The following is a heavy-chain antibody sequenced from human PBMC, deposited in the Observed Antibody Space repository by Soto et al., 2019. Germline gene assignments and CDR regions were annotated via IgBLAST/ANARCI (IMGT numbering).Heavy chain of an antibody. D-gene: IGHD3-22*01. J-gene: IGHJ4*02. CDR2: ISGSGGST. CDR3: ARSGYYYPLDFDH. V-gene: IGHV3-23*01. CDR1: GFTFSSSA. Sequence: GGSLRLSCAATGFTFSSSAMSWVRQAPGKGLEWVSAISGSGGSTYYADTVKGRFTVSRDNSKNTLYLQMNSLRAEDTAVYYCARSGYYYPLDFDHWGQGNLVTVSS.